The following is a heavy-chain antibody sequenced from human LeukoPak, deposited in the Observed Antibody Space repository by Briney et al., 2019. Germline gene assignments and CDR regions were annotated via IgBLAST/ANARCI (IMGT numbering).Heavy chain of an antibody. J-gene: IGHJ3*02. CDR1: RFTFSSYG. CDR2: IRYDGSNK. CDR3: ARDYYDSSGYSAFDI. V-gene: IGHV3-30*02. D-gene: IGHD3-22*01. Sequence: PGGSLRLSCAASRFTFSSYGMHWVRQAPGKGLEWVAFIRYDGSNKYYADSVKGRFTISRDNSKNTLYLQMSSLRAEDTAVYYCARDYYDSSGYSAFDIWGQGTMVTVSS.